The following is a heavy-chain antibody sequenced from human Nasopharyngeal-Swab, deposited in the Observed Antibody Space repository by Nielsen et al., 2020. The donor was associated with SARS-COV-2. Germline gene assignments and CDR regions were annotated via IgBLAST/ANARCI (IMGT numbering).Heavy chain of an antibody. V-gene: IGHV4-61*02. J-gene: IGHJ6*03. Sequence: GKGLEWIGRIYTSGSTNYNPSLKSRVTTSVDTSKNQFSLKLSSVTAADTAVYYCARASYDFWSGYYLADYMDVWGKGTTVTVSS. CDR2: IYTSGST. D-gene: IGHD3-3*01. CDR3: ARASYDFWSGYYLADYMDV.